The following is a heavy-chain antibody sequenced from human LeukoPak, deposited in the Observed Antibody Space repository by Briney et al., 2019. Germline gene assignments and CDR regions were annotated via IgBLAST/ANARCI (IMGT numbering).Heavy chain of an antibody. CDR2: IKQDGSEK. V-gene: IGHV3-7*01. Sequence: GGSLRLSCAASGFTFSNYWMSWVRQAPGKGLEWVANIKQDGSEKYYVDSVKGRFTISRDNAKNSLYLQMNSLRAEDTAVYYCARDRYYGSGSYYLGPWFDPWGQGTLVTVSS. CDR1: GFTFSNYW. CDR3: ARDRYYGSGSYYLGPWFDP. D-gene: IGHD3-10*01. J-gene: IGHJ5*02.